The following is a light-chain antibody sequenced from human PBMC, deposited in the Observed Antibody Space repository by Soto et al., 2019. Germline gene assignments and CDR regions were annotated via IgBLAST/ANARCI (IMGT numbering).Light chain of an antibody. CDR3: QHYNSYSEA. V-gene: IGKV3-11*01. Sequence: EIVLTQSPATVSLSPGERATLSCRASQSISYYLAWYQQKPGLAPRLLIYDAINRATGIPGRFRGSGSGTDFTLTISSLQPDDFATYYCQHYNSYSEAFGQGTKVDIK. CDR1: QSISYY. J-gene: IGKJ1*01. CDR2: DAI.